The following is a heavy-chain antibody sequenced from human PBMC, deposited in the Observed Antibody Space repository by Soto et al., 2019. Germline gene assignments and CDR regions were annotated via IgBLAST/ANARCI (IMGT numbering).Heavy chain of an antibody. J-gene: IGHJ6*02. D-gene: IGHD5-12*01. CDR1: GYTFTSYY. CDR2: INPSGGST. Sequence: ASVKVSCKASGYTFTSYYMHWVRQAPGQGLEWMGIINPSGGSTSYAQKFQGRVTMTRDTSTSTVYMELSSLRSEDTAVYYCARDRGWSGSEYYGMDVWGQGTTVTVSS. CDR3: ARDRGWSGSEYYGMDV. V-gene: IGHV1-46*01.